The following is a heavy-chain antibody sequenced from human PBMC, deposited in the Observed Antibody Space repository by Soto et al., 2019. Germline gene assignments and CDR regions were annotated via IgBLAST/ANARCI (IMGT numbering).Heavy chain of an antibody. CDR3: ARDSFTYYDFWSGYPGDY. CDR1: GFTFSSYG. V-gene: IGHV3-33*01. D-gene: IGHD3-3*01. CDR2: IWYDGSNK. J-gene: IGHJ4*02. Sequence: GGSLRLSCAASGFTFSSYGMHWVRQAPGKGLEWVAVIWYDGSNKYYADSVKGRFTISRDNSKNTLYLQMNSLRAEDTAVYYCARDSFTYYDFWSGYPGDYWGQGTLVTVSS.